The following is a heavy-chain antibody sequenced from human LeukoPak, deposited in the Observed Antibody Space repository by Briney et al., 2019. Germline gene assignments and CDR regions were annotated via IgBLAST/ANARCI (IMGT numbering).Heavy chain of an antibody. Sequence: GASMRLSCAASGFTFSSYAMSWVRQAPGKGLEWVSGISGSGGSTYYADSAKGRFTISRDNSKNTLYLQMNSLRAEDTAVYYCAKANGYCSSTSCYYFWYFQHWGQGTLVTVSS. CDR3: AKANGYCSSTSCYYFWYFQH. J-gene: IGHJ1*01. D-gene: IGHD2-2*01. CDR2: ISGSGGST. CDR1: GFTFSSYA. V-gene: IGHV3-23*01.